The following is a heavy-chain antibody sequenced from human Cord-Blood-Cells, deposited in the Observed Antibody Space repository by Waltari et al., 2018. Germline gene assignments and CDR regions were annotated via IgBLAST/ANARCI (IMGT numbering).Heavy chain of an antibody. CDR2: IYYSGST. CDR1: GGSISSHY. V-gene: IGHV4-59*11. J-gene: IGHJ2*01. D-gene: IGHD6-13*01. CDR3: ARVIAAAGLWYFDL. Sequence: QVQLQESGPGLVKPSETLSLTCTVSGGSISSHYWSWIRQPPGKGLEWIGYIYYSGSTNDNPTLKSRVTISVDTSKNQFSLKLSSVTAADTAVYYCARVIAAAGLWYFDLWGRGTLVTVSS.